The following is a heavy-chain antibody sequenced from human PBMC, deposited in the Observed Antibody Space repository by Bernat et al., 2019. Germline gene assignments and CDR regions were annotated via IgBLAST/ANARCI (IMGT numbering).Heavy chain of an antibody. CDR2: ISYDGSNK. CDR1: GFTFSSFA. J-gene: IGHJ4*02. Sequence: QVQLVESGGGVVQPGRSLRLSCAASGFTFSSFAMHWVRQPPGMGLEWVALISYDGSNKYYADSVKGRFTISRDNSKNMLYLQMNSLRAEDTAVYYCGKEMGIPLAWDGHWGQGSLVNVSS. CDR3: GKEMGIPLAWDGH. D-gene: IGHD1-26*01. V-gene: IGHV3-30-3*02.